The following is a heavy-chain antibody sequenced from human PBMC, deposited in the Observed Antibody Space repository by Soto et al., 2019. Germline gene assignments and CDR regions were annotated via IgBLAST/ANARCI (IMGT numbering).Heavy chain of an antibody. Sequence: GASVKVSCKASGYSFTSYGISWVRQAPGQGLEWMGGISAYNGNTNYAQKFQDRVSMTTDTSTSTAYMELRSLRSDDTAVYFCARGYGYDAFDIWGQGTMVNVSS. CDR1: GYSFTSYG. D-gene: IGHD5-12*01. J-gene: IGHJ3*02. V-gene: IGHV1-18*01. CDR2: ISAYNGNT. CDR3: ARGYGYDAFDI.